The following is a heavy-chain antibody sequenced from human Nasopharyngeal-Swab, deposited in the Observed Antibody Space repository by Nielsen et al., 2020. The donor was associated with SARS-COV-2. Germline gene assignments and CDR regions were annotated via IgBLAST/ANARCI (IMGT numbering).Heavy chain of an antibody. D-gene: IGHD2-8*01. CDR3: ARGFRDTTGTSHYYYYYGMDV. CDR2: IYYSGST. Sequence: SETLSLTCTVSGGSVSSGSYYWSWIRQPPGKGLEWIGYIYYSGSTNYNPSLKSRVTISVDTSKNQFSLKLSSVTAADTAVYYCARGFRDTTGTSHYYYYYGMDVWGQGTTVTVSS. V-gene: IGHV4-61*01. CDR1: GGSVSSGSYY. J-gene: IGHJ6*02.